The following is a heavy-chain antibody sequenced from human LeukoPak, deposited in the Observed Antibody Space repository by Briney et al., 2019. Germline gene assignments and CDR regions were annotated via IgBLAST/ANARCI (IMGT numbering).Heavy chain of an antibody. CDR1: GYTFTSYG. J-gene: IGHJ5*02. Sequence: ASVKVSCKASGYTFTSYGISWVRQAPGQGLEWMGWISAYNGNTNYAQKLQGRVTMTTDTSTSTAYMELRSLRSDDTAVYYCARAIPYYDSWSGPSRIWFDPWGQGTLVTVSS. CDR2: ISAYNGNT. D-gene: IGHD3-3*01. CDR3: ARAIPYYDSWSGPSRIWFDP. V-gene: IGHV1-18*01.